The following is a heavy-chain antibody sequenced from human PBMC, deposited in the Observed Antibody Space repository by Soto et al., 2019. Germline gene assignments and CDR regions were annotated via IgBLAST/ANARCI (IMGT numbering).Heavy chain of an antibody. CDR2: ISRSTNYI. CDR3: ARESEDLTSNFDY. D-gene: IGHD7-27*01. CDR1: GFTFTRYS. V-gene: IGHV3-21*06. J-gene: IGHJ4*02. Sequence: EVQLVESGGGLVKPGGSLRLSCAASGFTFTRYSMNWVRQAPGKGLEWVSTISRSTNYIYYGDSMKGRFTISRVNAKNALYLEMNSMRAEDTAVYYCARESEDLTSNFDYWGQGTLVTVAS.